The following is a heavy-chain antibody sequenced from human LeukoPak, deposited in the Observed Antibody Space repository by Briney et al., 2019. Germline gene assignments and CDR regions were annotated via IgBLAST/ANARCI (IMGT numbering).Heavy chain of an antibody. CDR2: IHYSGNT. V-gene: IGHV4-59*12. J-gene: IGHJ4*02. Sequence: SETLSLTCTVSGGSISSYYWSWIRQPPGKGLEWIGYIHYSGNTNYNPSLKSRVTISVDTSKNHLSLELRSVTAADTAVYYCARDQTIFGVVSTPYFDYWGQGTLVTVSS. D-gene: IGHD3-3*01. CDR3: ARDQTIFGVVSTPYFDY. CDR1: GGSISSYY.